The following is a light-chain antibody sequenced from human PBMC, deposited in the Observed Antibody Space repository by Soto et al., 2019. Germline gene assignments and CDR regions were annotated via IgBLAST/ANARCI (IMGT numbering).Light chain of an antibody. J-gene: IGKJ1*01. V-gene: IGKV3-20*01. CDR1: QSVGSSY. Sequence: EVVLTQSPAILSLSPGERAALSFMASQSVGSSYLAWYQHKSGQAPRLLIYGGSGRARGVPDRFNGSGSGTDFTLIIRRLEPEDFAIYYCQQYAVSPETFGQGTKVDIK. CDR2: GGS. CDR3: QQYAVSPET.